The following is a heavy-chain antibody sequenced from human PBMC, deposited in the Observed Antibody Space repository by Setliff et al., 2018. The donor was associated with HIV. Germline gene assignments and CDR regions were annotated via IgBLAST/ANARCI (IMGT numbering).Heavy chain of an antibody. J-gene: IGHJ4*02. V-gene: IGHV3-30*02. Sequence: GESLKISCAASGFTFSSYGMHWVRQAPGKGLEWVAFIRYDGSNKYYADSVKGRFTISRDNSKNTLYLQMNGLRAEDTAVYYCAKEAPVDGMDYWGQGTLVTVPQ. D-gene: IGHD6-19*01. CDR1: GFTFSSYG. CDR3: AKEAPVDGMDY. CDR2: IRYDGSNK.